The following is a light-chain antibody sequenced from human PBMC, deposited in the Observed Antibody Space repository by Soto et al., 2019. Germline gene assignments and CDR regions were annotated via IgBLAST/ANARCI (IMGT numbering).Light chain of an antibody. V-gene: IGLV2-14*01. CDR3: SSYATSGIRL. CDR1: SNDVGGYDF. Sequence: QSALTQPASVSGSPGQSITITCTGTSNDVGGYDFVSWYQQYPGKAPKLLIFEVSNRPSGISNRFSGSKSASTASLTISGLQAEDEADYFCSSYATSGIRLFGGGTKVTVL. CDR2: EVS. J-gene: IGLJ2*01.